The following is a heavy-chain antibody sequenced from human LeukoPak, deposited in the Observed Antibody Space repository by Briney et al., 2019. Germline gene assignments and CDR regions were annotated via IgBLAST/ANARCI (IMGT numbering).Heavy chain of an antibody. Sequence: GGSLRLSCAAFGFTFSSYWMSWVRQAPGKGLEWVANIKQDGSEKYYVDSVKGRFTISRDNAKNSLYLQMNSLRAEDTAVYYCAREVIEWFGAYYFDYWGQGTLVTVSS. CDR2: IKQDGSEK. J-gene: IGHJ4*02. V-gene: IGHV3-7*03. D-gene: IGHD3-10*01. CDR1: GFTFSSYW. CDR3: AREVIEWFGAYYFDY.